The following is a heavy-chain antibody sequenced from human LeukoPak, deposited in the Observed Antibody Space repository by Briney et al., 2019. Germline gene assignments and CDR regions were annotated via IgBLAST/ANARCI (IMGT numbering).Heavy chain of an antibody. V-gene: IGHV3-66*01. Sequence: GGSLRLSCAASGFTFSNAWMSWVRQAPGKGLEWVSVIYSGGSTYYADSVKGRFTISRDNSKNTLYLQMNSLRPEDTAVYYCARERDMRGYFDYWGQGTLVTVSS. CDR3: ARERDMRGYFDY. CDR1: GFTFSNAW. D-gene: IGHD3-10*01. J-gene: IGHJ4*02. CDR2: IYSGGST.